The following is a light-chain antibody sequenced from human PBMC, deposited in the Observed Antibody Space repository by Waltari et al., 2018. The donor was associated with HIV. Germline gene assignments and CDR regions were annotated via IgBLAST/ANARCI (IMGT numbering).Light chain of an antibody. CDR3: SSYANTNSVI. V-gene: IGLV2-14*03. CDR1: PSAVGFYIF. J-gene: IGLJ2*01. Sequence: QSALTQPASVSGSPGQSITISCSGTPSAVGFYIFVSCYQKHPGKTPKLMLHEVTNRASGASTRFSGSKSGKTAYLTISGLQTEDEADYYCSSYANTNSVIFGGGTKLTVL. CDR2: EVT.